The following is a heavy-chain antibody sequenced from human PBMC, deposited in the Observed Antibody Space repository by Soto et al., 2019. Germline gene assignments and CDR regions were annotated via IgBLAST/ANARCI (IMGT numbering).Heavy chain of an antibody. CDR2: ISGSGGST. J-gene: IGHJ4*02. D-gene: IGHD5-18*01. V-gene: IGHV3-23*01. CDR1: GFTFSSYA. CDR3: AKVSGGYSYGAEPYYFDY. Sequence: PGGSLRLSCAASGFTFSSYAMSWVRQAPGKGLEWVSAISGSGGSTYYADSVKGRFTISRDNSKNTLYLQMNSLRAEDTAVYYSAKVSGGYSYGAEPYYFDYGGRGTLVTVSS.